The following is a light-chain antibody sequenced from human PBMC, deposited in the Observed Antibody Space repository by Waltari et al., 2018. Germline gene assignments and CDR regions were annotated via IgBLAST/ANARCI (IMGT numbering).Light chain of an antibody. Sequence: QSILTQTPSASGTPGQRVTIPCSGSSSNIDTNIVNWFQQLPGRTPKLLICNNNQRPSGVPDRFSRSKSGTSASLAISGLQSEDEADYYCVVWDGSLSAWVFGGGTKLTVL. V-gene: IGLV1-44*01. CDR2: NNN. CDR1: SSNIDTNI. J-gene: IGLJ3*02. CDR3: VVWDGSLSAWV.